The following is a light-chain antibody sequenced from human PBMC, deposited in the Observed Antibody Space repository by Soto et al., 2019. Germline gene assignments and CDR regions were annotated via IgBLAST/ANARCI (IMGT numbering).Light chain of an antibody. Sequence: EIVLTQSPATLSLSPGERATLSCRASQTISSNLAWYQQKPGQAPRLLIYGASSRATGIPDTFSGSGSGTDFTLTISRLEPEDFAVYYCQQYGSSVGLLTFGPGTKVDI. CDR1: QTISSN. J-gene: IGKJ3*01. CDR2: GAS. V-gene: IGKV3-20*01. CDR3: QQYGSSVGLLT.